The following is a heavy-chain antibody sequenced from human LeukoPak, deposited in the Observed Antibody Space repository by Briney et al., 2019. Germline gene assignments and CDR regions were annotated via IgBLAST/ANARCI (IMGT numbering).Heavy chain of an antibody. D-gene: IGHD3-10*01. V-gene: IGHV4-59*01. CDR1: GGSMSSYY. Sequence: SETLSLTCTVSGGSMSSYYWSWIRQSPGKGLEWIGYVYDSGNTKYNPSLKSRVTISVEESKKQLSLRLSSATAADTAVYYCVGHLWFHCYYGMDVWGQGTTVTVSS. J-gene: IGHJ6*02. CDR2: VYDSGNT. CDR3: VGHLWFHCYYGMDV.